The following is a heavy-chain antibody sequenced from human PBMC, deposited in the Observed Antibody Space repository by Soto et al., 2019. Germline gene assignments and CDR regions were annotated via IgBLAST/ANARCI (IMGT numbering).Heavy chain of an antibody. J-gene: IGHJ5*02. CDR3: ATSRGVYCSSSSCYSPWFDP. CDR2: ISSSGSNI. CDR1: GFTFSSDE. D-gene: IGHD2-2*02. Sequence: XGSLTLAFASPGFTFSSDERNWVGQAPGKGLEWVSSISSSGSNIYYADSVKGRFTISRDNAKNSLYLQMNRLRAEDTAVYYCATSRGVYCSSSSCYSPWFDPWGQGTQVTVSS. V-gene: IGHV3-48*03.